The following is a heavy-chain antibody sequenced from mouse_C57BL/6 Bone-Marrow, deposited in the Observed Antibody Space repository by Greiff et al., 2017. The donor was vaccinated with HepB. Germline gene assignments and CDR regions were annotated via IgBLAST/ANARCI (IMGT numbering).Heavy chain of an antibody. CDR2: IDPENGDT. CDR1: GFNIKDDY. J-gene: IGHJ2*01. CDR3: SGYYFDY. Sequence: DVKLVESGAELVRPGASVKLSCTASGFNIKDDYMHWVKQRPEQGLEWIGWIDPENGDTEYASKFQGKATITADTSSNTAYLQLSSLTSEDTAVYYCSGYYFDYWGQGTTLTVSS. V-gene: IGHV14-4*01.